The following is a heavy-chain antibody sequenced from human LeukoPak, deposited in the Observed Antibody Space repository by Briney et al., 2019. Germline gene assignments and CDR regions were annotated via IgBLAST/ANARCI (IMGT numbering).Heavy chain of an antibody. CDR2: TYYRSNFYD. Sequence: SQTLSLTCAISGDSVSSNSAAWNWIRQSPSRGLEWLGRTYYRSNFYDDYAESMKGRLTINADTSKNQFSLHLNSVTPEDTAVYYCARARGTTAAETFDLWGQGTLVTVSS. CDR3: ARARGTTAAETFDL. V-gene: IGHV6-1*01. CDR1: GDSVSSNSAA. D-gene: IGHD6-13*01. J-gene: IGHJ4*02.